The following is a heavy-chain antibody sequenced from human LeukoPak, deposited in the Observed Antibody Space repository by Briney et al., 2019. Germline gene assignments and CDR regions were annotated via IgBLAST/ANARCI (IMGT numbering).Heavy chain of an antibody. V-gene: IGHV3-64*01. CDR2: ITSSGSST. Sequence: PGGSLRLSCSASGYIFYSYAKHWVRQAPGRGLEYVAAITSSGSSTFHANSVKGRFTISRDNSKNTLYLQMGSLRPEDMAVYFCTRGPGYDYVWGTYRADYWGQGTLVTVSS. D-gene: IGHD3-16*02. J-gene: IGHJ4*02. CDR1: GYIFYSYA. CDR3: TRGPGYDYVWGTYRADY.